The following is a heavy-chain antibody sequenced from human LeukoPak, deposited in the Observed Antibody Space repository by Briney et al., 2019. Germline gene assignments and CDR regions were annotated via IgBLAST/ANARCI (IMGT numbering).Heavy chain of an antibody. D-gene: IGHD6-19*01. V-gene: IGHV4-61*02. CDR1: GGSLSSGSYY. J-gene: IGHJ6*03. CDR2: IYTTGST. Sequence: PSQTLSLTCTVSGGSLSSGSYYWSWLRQPAGKGLDWIGRIYTTGSTNYNPSLKRRVTISVDTSKNQFSLKLSSVTAADTAVYYCARQMGDSSGRGRYYYYYMDVWGKGTTVTISS. CDR3: ARQMGDSSGRGRYYYYYMDV.